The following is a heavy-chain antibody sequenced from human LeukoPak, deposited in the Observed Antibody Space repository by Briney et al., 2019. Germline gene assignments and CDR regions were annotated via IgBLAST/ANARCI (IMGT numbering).Heavy chain of an antibody. J-gene: IGHJ3*01. V-gene: IGHV4-59*02. D-gene: IGHD6-19*01. CDR1: GGSVYTYC. CDR3: ARSPVKGGWYGALDF. CDR2: IYDMGST. Sequence: SETLSLTCTVSGGSVYTYCWGWIRQPPGKGLETIGYIYDMGSTNYSPSLKSRVSISIDTSKNQFSLRLDSVTAADTAVYYCARSPVKGGWYGALDFWGRGTMVTVSS.